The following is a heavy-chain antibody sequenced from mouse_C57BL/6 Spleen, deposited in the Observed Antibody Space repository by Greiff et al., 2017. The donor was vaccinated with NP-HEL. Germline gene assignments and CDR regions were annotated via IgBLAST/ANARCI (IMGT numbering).Heavy chain of an antibody. CDR3: ARWLLRPLYYAMDY. V-gene: IGHV1-82*01. D-gene: IGHD2-3*01. J-gene: IGHJ4*01. CDR1: GYAFSSSW. CDR2: IYPGDGDT. Sequence: LQESGPELVKPGASVKISCKASGYAFSSSWMNWVKQRPGKGLEWIGRIYPGDGDTNYNGKFKGKATLTADTSSSTAYMQLSSLTSEDSAVYFCARWLLRPLYYAMDYWGQGTSVTVSS.